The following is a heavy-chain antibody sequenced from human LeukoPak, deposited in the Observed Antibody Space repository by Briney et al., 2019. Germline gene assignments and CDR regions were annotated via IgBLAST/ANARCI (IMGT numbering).Heavy chain of an antibody. V-gene: IGHV3-48*03. J-gene: IGHJ4*02. CDR3: AREDGYNWSFDY. CDR1: GFTFSNYE. CDR2: ISSSGNTR. D-gene: IGHD5-24*01. Sequence: GGSLRLSCAASGFTFSNYEMNWVRQAPGKGLEWVSFISSSGNTRYYADSVRGRFTISRDNAKNSLYLQMNSLRAEDTAVYYCAREDGYNWSFDYWGQGTLVTVSS.